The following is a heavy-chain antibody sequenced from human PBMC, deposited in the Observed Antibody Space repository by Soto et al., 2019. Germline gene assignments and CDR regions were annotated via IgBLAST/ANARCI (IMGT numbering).Heavy chain of an antibody. CDR3: ARLAMATRRGYYGMDV. Sequence: EVQLVQSGAEVKKPGESLRISCKGSGYSFTSYWISWVRQMPGKGLEWMGRIDPSDSYTNYSPSFQGHVTISADKSISTAYLPWSSLKASDTAMYYCARLAMATRRGYYGMDVWGQGTTVNVSS. V-gene: IGHV5-10-1*01. CDR2: IDPSDSYT. CDR1: GYSFTSYW. J-gene: IGHJ6*02. D-gene: IGHD5-12*01.